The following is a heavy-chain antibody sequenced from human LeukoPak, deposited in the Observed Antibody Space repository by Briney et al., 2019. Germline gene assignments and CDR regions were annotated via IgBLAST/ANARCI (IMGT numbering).Heavy chain of an antibody. J-gene: IGHJ4*02. CDR3: ARDERYYYGSGSYNY. Sequence: GGSLRLSCAASGFTFSSYSMNWVRQAPGKGLEWVSYISSSSSTIYYADSVKGRFTISRDNAKNSLYLQMNSLRAEDTAVYYCARDERYYYGSGSYNYWGQGTLVTVSS. V-gene: IGHV3-48*01. D-gene: IGHD3-10*01. CDR2: ISSSSSTI. CDR1: GFTFSSYS.